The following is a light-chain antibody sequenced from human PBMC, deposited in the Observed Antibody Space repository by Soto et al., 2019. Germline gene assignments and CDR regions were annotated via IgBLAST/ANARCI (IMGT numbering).Light chain of an antibody. Sequence: EIVLPQSPATLSLSPGERATLSCRASQSVSSYLAWYQQKPGQAPRLLIYDASNSATGIPARFSGSGSGTDFTLTISSLEPEDVAVYYCQQRSNWPPFTFGPGTKVDIK. CDR1: QSVSSY. J-gene: IGKJ3*01. CDR3: QQRSNWPPFT. V-gene: IGKV3-11*01. CDR2: DAS.